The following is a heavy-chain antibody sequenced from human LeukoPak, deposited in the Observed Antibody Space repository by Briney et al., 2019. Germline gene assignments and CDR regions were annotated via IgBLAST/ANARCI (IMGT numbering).Heavy chain of an antibody. CDR2: ISNSGNTI. J-gene: IGHJ3*02. CDR3: ARRLFVWFGVLLMPSDAFDI. Sequence: PGGSLRLSCAASGFNFSDYYMTWIRQAPGKGLEWVSYISNSGNTIYYADSVKGRFTISRDNAKKALYLQMNSLRAEDTAVYYCARRLFVWFGVLLMPSDAFDIWGQGTMVTVSS. D-gene: IGHD3-10*01. V-gene: IGHV3-11*04. CDR1: GFNFSDYY.